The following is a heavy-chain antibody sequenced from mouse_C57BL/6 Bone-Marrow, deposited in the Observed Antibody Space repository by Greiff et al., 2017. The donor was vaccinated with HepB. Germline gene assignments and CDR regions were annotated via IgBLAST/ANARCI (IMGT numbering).Heavy chain of an antibody. CDR1: GFTFSSYG. Sequence: EVKLVESGGDLVKPGGSLKLSCAASGFTFSSYGMSWVRQTPDKRLEWVATISSGGSYTYYPDSVKGRFPISRDNAKNTLYLQMSSLKSEDTAMYFCARDREWFAYWGQGTLVTVSA. V-gene: IGHV5-6*02. CDR3: ARDREWFAY. CDR2: ISSGGSYT. J-gene: IGHJ3*01.